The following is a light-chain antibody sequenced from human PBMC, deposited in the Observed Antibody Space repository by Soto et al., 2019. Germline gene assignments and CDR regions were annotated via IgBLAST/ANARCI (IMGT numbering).Light chain of an antibody. CDR3: QHSQT. CDR1: QSISSW. V-gene: IGKV1-5*01. J-gene: IGKJ1*01. Sequence: DIQMTQSTSTQSASVGDIVIISCRASQSISSWLAWYQQKPGKAPKLLIYDASSLESGVQSRFSGSGSGTEFTLTISSLHPDDFATYYCQHSQTFGQGTKVDI. CDR2: DAS.